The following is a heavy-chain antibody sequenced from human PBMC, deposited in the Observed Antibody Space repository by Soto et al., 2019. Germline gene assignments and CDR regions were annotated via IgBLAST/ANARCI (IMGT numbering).Heavy chain of an antibody. CDR3: ARGGDWQFDY. D-gene: IGHD2-21*02. CDR2: IHHSGRT. CDR1: GDSISSDKW. J-gene: IGHJ4*02. Sequence: QVQLQESGPGLVKPSGTLSLTCAVSGDSISSDKWWSWVRQPPGKGLEWIGEIHHSGRTNYNTSLKSRVTILVETSKNQVSLELSSMTAADTAVYYCARGGDWQFDYWGQGTLVTVSS. V-gene: IGHV4-4*02.